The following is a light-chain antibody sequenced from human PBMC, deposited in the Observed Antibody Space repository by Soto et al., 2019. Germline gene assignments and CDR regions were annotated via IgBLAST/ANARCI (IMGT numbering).Light chain of an antibody. Sequence: SYELTQPPPVSVSPGQTASITCSGDQLGNKYACWYQQKPGQSPKLVIYQDSKRPSGIPERFSGSNSGNTATLTISGTQALDEADYYCQAWHSNTAVFGTGTKLTVL. V-gene: IGLV3-1*01. CDR2: QDS. J-gene: IGLJ1*01. CDR3: QAWHSNTAV. CDR1: QLGNKY.